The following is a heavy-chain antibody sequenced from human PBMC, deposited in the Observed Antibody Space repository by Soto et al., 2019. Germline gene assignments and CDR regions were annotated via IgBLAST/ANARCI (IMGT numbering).Heavy chain of an antibody. CDR3: ARGLAGTTHFDS. CDR2: ILYDGSNR. D-gene: IGHD1-1*01. Sequence: GGSLRLSCAASGVTFSGFAMHWVRQAPGKGLEWVAVILYDGSNRYYADSVEGRFTISRDNSKNTLYLQMNSLRVEDTAVYYCARGLAGTTHFDSWGQGTLVTVSS. J-gene: IGHJ4*02. CDR1: GVTFSGFA. V-gene: IGHV3-30-3*01.